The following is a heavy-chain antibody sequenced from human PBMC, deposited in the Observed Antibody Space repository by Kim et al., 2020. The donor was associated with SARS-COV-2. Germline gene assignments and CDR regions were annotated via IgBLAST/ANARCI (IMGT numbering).Heavy chain of an antibody. CDR3: ARDSGDFDWLS. V-gene: IGHV4-59*01. J-gene: IGHJ4*02. CDR2: T. D-gene: IGHD3-9*01. Sequence: TNYNPSLKSRITISVDTSKNQFSLKLSSVTAADTAVYYCARDSGDFDWLSWGQGTLVTVSS.